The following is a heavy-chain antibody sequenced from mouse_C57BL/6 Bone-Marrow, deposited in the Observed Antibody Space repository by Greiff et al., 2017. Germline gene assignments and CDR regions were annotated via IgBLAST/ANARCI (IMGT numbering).Heavy chain of an antibody. CDR1: GFTFSNYW. CDR2: IRLKSDNYAT. CDR3: NTVVARGY. V-gene: IGHV6-3*01. Sequence: EVKLEESGGGLVQPGGSMKLSCVASGFTFSNYWMNWVRQSPEKGLEWVAQIRLKSDNYATHYAESVTGRFTISRDDSKSSVYLQMNNLRAEETGIYYCNTVVARGYWGQGTLVTVSA. J-gene: IGHJ3*01. D-gene: IGHD1-1*01.